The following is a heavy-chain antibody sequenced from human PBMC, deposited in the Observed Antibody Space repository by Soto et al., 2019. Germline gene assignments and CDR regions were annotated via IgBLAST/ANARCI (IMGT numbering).Heavy chain of an antibody. J-gene: IGHJ5*02. V-gene: IGHV5-10-1*01. D-gene: IGHD6-19*01. CDR1: GYSFTIYW. CDR2: IDPSDSYT. CDR3: ASSYSSGWPRGWFDP. Sequence: GESLKISCKGSGYSFTIYWISWVRQMPGKGLEWMGRIDPSDSYTNYSPSFQGHVTISADKSISTAYLQWSSLKASDTAMYYCASSYSSGWPRGWFDPWGQGTLVTVSS.